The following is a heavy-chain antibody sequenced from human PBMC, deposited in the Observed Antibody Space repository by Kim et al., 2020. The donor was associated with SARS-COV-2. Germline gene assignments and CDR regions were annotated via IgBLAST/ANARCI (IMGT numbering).Heavy chain of an antibody. Sequence: GRFTISRDSSKNTLYLQMNSLRPEDTAVYFCANDKSFFMITFVGESGGMDVWGQGTTVTVSS. J-gene: IGHJ6*02. CDR3: ANDKSFFMITFVGESGGMDV. D-gene: IGHD3-16*01. V-gene: IGHV3-30*02.